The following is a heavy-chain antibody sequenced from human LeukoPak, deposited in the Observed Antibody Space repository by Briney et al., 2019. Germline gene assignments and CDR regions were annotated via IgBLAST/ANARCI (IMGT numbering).Heavy chain of an antibody. CDR1: GDSITSYS. J-gene: IGHJ5*02. CDR3: ARDRSRKFVGWFDP. D-gene: IGHD1-14*01. V-gene: IGHV4-4*07. CDR2: VYASGTT. Sequence: SETLSLTCSVSGDSITSYSWSWIRQPAGKGLEWIGRVYASGTTNYNPSLESRVTISMAKFQNQFSLTLRSVTAADTAVYYCARDRSRKFVGWFDPWGQGVLVTVSS.